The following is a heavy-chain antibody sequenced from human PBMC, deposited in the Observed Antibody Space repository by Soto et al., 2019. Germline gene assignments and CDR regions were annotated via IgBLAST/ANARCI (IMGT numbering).Heavy chain of an antibody. CDR2: IYYSGST. D-gene: IGHD3-10*01. CDR3: ARVPGSQSGSYSLYY. CDR1: GGSIGSYY. Sequence: SETLSLTCTVSGGSIGSYYWSWIRQPPGKGLEWIGYIYYSGSTNYNPSLKSRVTISVDTSKNQFSLKLSSVTAADTAVYYCARVPGSQSGSYSLYYWGQGTLVTVSS. J-gene: IGHJ4*02. V-gene: IGHV4-59*08.